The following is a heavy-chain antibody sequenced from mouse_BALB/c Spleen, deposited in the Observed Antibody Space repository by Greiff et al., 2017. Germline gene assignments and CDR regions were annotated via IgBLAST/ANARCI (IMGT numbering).Heavy chain of an antibody. D-gene: IGHD3-3*01. CDR3: ARGTPYYFDY. V-gene: IGHV5-17*02. Sequence: EVKLMESGGGLVQPGGSRKLSCAASGFTFSSFGMHWVRQAPEKGLEWVAYISSGSSTIYYADTVKGRFTISRDNPKNTLFLQMTSLRSEDTAMYYCARGTPYYFDYWGQGTTLTVSS. J-gene: IGHJ2*01. CDR1: GFTFSSFG. CDR2: ISSGSSTI.